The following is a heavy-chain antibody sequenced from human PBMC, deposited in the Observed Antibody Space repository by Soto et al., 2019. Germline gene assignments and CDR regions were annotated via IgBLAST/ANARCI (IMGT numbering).Heavy chain of an antibody. CDR2: IYDSGSS. Sequence: SETLSLTCTVSGASISSGDYFWSWIRQSPGKGLEWIGYIYDSGSSYYNPSLQSRVTMSVDTSKNQFSLKLSSVTAADTAVYYCAREKGYISGPKNFGYWGQGTLVTVSS. V-gene: IGHV4-30-4*01. CDR3: AREKGYISGPKNFGY. J-gene: IGHJ4*02. D-gene: IGHD5-12*01. CDR1: GASISSGDYF.